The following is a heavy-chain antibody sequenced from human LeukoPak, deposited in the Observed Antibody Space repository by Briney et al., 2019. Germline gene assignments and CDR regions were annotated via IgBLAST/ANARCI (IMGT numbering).Heavy chain of an antibody. V-gene: IGHV4-39*07. CDR2: IYYSGST. CDR3: ARGGYYGSGNDFRFDP. Sequence: TSETLSLTRTVSGGSISSSSYYWGWIRQPPGKGLEWIGSIYYSGSTYYNPSLKSRVTISVDTFKNQFSLKLSSVTPADTAVYYCARGGYYGSGNDFRFDPWGQGTLVTVSS. D-gene: IGHD3-10*01. J-gene: IGHJ5*02. CDR1: GGSISSSSYY.